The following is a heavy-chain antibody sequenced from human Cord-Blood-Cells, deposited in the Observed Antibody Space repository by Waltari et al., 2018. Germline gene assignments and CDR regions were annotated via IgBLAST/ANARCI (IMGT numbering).Heavy chain of an antibody. Sequence: QVQLVQSGAEVKKPGASVKVSCKVSGYTLTELSMHWVRQAPGKGLEWMGGFEPEDGETIYAQKFQGRVTMTEDTATDTAYMELSSLRSEDTAVYYCATGLGVIGFWSGYFDYWGQGTLVTVSS. CDR3: ATGLGVIGFWSGYFDY. CDR1: GYTLTELS. J-gene: IGHJ4*02. V-gene: IGHV1-24*01. D-gene: IGHD3-3*01. CDR2: FEPEDGET.